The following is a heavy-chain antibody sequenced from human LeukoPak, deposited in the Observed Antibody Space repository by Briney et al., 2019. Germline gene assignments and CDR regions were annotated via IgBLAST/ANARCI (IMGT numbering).Heavy chain of an antibody. CDR3: VKQDTGSYLGGY. Sequence: PGGSLSLSCAASGFTFSGYWMHWVRQVPGKGLVWISYISDDGRSKGYADSVQGRFTISRDNAKNTLSLQMNSLRVDDTAVYYCVKQDTGSYLGGYWGQGTLVTVSS. CDR2: ISDDGRSK. V-gene: IGHV3-74*01. J-gene: IGHJ4*02. CDR1: GFTFSGYW. D-gene: IGHD1-26*01.